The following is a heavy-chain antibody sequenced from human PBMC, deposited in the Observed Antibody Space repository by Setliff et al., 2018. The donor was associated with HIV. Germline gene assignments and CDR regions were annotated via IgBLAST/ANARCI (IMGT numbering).Heavy chain of an antibody. J-gene: IGHJ3*01. CDR2: IYTSGST. CDR1: GGSISSYY. D-gene: IGHD3-22*01. Sequence: SETLSLTCTVSGGSISSYYWSWIRQPPGKGLEWIGYIYTSGSTNYNPSLKSRVTISVDTSKNQFSLRLSSVTAADTAVYYCARETYYYDSIGYWRSDAFDVWGQGTMVTVSS. CDR3: ARETYYYDSIGYWRSDAFDV. V-gene: IGHV4-4*08.